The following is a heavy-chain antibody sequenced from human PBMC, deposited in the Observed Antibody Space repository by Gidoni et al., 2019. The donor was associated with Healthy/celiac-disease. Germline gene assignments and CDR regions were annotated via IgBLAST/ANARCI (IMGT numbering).Heavy chain of an antibody. CDR3: AREIDYDSSGYYG. Sequence: VVQPGRSLRLSCAASGFTFSSYGMHWVRQAPGKGLEWVAVIWYDGSNKYYADSVKGRFTISSDNSKNTLYLQMNSLRAEDTAVYYCAREIDYDSSGYYGWGQGTLVTVSS. J-gene: IGHJ4*02. CDR2: IWYDGSNK. D-gene: IGHD3-22*01. CDR1: GFTFSSYG. V-gene: IGHV3-33*01.